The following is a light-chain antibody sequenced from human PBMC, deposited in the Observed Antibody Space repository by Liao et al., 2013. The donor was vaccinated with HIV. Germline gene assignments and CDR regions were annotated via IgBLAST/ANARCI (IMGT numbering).Light chain of an antibody. CDR1: KLGDKY. Sequence: SYELTQPPSVSVSPGQTASITCSGDKLGDKYASWYQQKPGQSPVLVIYQGSKRPSGIPERFSGSNSGNTATLTISGTQALDEADYYCQAWDSSTNYVFGTGTQVTVL. CDR3: QAWDSSTNYV. CDR2: QGS. J-gene: IGLJ1*01. V-gene: IGLV3-1*01.